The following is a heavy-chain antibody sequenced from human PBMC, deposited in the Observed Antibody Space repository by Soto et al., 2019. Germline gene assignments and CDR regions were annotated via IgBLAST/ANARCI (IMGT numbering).Heavy chain of an antibody. J-gene: IGHJ5*02. Sequence: SETLSLTCTVSGGSISSGDYYWSWIRQPPGKGLEWIGYIYYSGSTYYNPSLKSRVTISVDTSKNQFSLKLSSVTAADTAVYYCARAEDSSGYDTNWFDPWGQGTLVTVSS. CDR2: IYYSGST. CDR3: ARAEDSSGYDTNWFDP. V-gene: IGHV4-30-4*01. D-gene: IGHD3-22*01. CDR1: GGSISSGDYY.